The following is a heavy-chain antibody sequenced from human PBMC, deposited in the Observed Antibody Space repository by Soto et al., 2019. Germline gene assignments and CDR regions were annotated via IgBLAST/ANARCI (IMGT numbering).Heavy chain of an antibody. J-gene: IGHJ4*02. D-gene: IGHD5-12*01. Sequence: SETLSLTCTVSGGSISSYYWSWIRQPPGKGLEWIGYIYYTGSTNYNPSLKSRVTILVDTPKNQFSLKLSSVTAADTAVYYCAKSEVATFDYWGQGTLVTVSS. CDR1: GGSISSYY. V-gene: IGHV4-59*01. CDR2: IYYTGST. CDR3: AKSEVATFDY.